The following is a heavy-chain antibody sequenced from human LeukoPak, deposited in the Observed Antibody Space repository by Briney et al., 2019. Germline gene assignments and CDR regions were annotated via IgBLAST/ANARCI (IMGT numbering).Heavy chain of an antibody. Sequence: GGSLRLSCAASGFTFNNYAMSWVRQAPGKGLEWVSSITSSGDRTFYAGSVRGRFTISRDNSRSTLYLQMDSLRAEDTAVYYCAKDASYDIAEYWGQGTLVTVSS. D-gene: IGHD3-9*01. CDR2: ITSSGDRT. CDR3: AKDASYDIAEY. V-gene: IGHV3-23*01. J-gene: IGHJ4*02. CDR1: GFTFNNYA.